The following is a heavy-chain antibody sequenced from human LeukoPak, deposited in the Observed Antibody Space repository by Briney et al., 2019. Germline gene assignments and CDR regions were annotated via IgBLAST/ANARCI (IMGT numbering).Heavy chain of an antibody. J-gene: IGHJ5*02. CDR3: ARDPQACLAFFDP. CDR1: GGTFSSYA. V-gene: IGHV1-69*13. Sequence: SVKVSCKASGGTFSSYAISWVRQAPGQGLEWMGGIIPIFDTANYAQKFQRRVTITADESTSTAYMELSSLRSEDTAVYYCARDPQACLAFFDPWGQGTLVTVSS. CDR2: IIPIFDTA.